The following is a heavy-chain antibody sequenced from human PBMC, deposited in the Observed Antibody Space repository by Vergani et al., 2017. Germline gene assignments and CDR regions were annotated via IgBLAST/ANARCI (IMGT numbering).Heavy chain of an antibody. D-gene: IGHD3-22*01. CDR1: GGSFSGYY. CDR2: IYYSGGT. Sequence: QVQLQQWGAGLLKPSETLSLTCAVYGGSFSGYYWGWIRQPPGKGREWIGSIYYSGGTYYNPSPKSRVPISVDTSKNQFSLRLSSVTAAETAVYSCARHTLTYDYDSSGYYLDPFDYGGQGTLVTVSS. J-gene: IGHJ4*02. CDR3: ARHTLTYDYDSSGYYLDPFDY. V-gene: IGHV4-34*01.